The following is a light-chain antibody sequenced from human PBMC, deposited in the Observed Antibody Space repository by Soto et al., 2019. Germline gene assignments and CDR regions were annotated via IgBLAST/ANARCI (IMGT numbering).Light chain of an antibody. J-gene: IGKJ4*01. V-gene: IGKV3-15*01. Sequence: EIVLTQSPVTLSVSPGERVTLSYRASQRLSSNLAWYQQRPGHAPSLPTYGASIRATDIPARFTGSGSGTDFTLTISSLQSEDFAVYYCQHYNELPLTFGGGTKVDI. CDR3: QHYNELPLT. CDR2: GAS. CDR1: QRLSSN.